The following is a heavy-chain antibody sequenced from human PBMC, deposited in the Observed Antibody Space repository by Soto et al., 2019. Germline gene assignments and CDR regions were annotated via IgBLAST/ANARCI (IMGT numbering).Heavy chain of an antibody. CDR2: VGGSGDGT. CDR3: VRSIFGVVLGY. V-gene: IGHV3-23*01. D-gene: IGHD3-3*01. J-gene: IGHJ4*02. CDR1: GFTFSTYT. Sequence: GSLRLSCAASGFTFSTYTMTWVRQAPGKGLEWVSSVGGSGDGTYYADSVKGRFTISRDNSKNTLYLQMNSLRAEDTAIYYCVRSIFGVVLGYWGQGTLVTVSS.